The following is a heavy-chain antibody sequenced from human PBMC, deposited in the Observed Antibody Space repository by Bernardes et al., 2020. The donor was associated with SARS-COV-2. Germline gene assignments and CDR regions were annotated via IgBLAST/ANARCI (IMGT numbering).Heavy chain of an antibody. V-gene: IGHV1-2*02. Sequence: ASVKVSCRASGYTFTDYYIHWVRQAPGQGLEWMGWVYPPSGRTEYAQKFKGRVTLTRDTAINTAYMEVSRLNFDDTAVYYCGAVTYSQYDAFDLWGQGTLVTVSS. J-gene: IGHJ3*01. CDR1: GYTFTDYY. D-gene: IGHD4-4*01. CDR3: GAVTYSQYDAFDL. CDR2: VYPPSGRT.